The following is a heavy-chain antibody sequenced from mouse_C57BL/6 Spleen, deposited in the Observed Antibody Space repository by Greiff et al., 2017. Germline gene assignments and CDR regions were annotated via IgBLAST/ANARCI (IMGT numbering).Heavy chain of an antibody. D-gene: IGHD1-1*02. CDR1: GFTFSDYY. V-gene: IGHV5-16*01. CDR2: INYDGSST. Sequence: EVKLMESEGGLVQPGSSMKLSCTASGFTFSDYYMAWVRQVPEKGLEWVANINYDGSSTYYLDSLKSRFIISRDNAKNILYLQMSSLKSEDTATYYCARDNGGSPFAYWGQGTLVTVSA. J-gene: IGHJ3*01. CDR3: ARDNGGSPFAY.